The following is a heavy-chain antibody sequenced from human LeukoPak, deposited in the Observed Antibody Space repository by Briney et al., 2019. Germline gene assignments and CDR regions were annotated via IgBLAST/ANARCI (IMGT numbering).Heavy chain of an antibody. D-gene: IGHD4-17*01. J-gene: IGHJ4*02. CDR1: GFTFSSYS. CDR2: ISSSSSYI. Sequence: KAGGSLRLSCAASGFTFSSYSMNWVRQAPGKGLEWVSSISSSSSYIYYADSVKGRFTISRDNAKNSLYLQMNSLRAEDTAVYYCATSTVTTPDAFDIWGQGTLVTVSS. CDR3: ATSTVTTPDAFDI. V-gene: IGHV3-21*01.